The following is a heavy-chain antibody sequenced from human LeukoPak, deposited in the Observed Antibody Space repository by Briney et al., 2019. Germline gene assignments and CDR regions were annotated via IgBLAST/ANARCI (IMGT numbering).Heavy chain of an antibody. J-gene: IGHJ5*02. CDR3: ARAVAGMGPWFDP. CDR1: GGTFNSYG. D-gene: IGHD6-19*01. V-gene: IGHV1-69*01. CDR2: IIPVFSTT. Sequence: ASAKVSCKAFGGTFNSYGFSWVRQAPGQGLEWMGGIIPVFSTTNYAQKFQGRVTITADESTSTAYMELSSLRSEDSAVYYRARAVAGMGPWFDPWGQGTLVTVSS.